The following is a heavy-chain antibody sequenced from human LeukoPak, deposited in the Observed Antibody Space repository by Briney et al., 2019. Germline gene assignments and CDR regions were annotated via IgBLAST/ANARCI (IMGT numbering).Heavy chain of an antibody. Sequence: PSETLSLTCTVSGGSISSYYWSWIRQPPGKGLEWIGYIYYSGSTNYNPSLKSRVTISVDTSKNQFSLKLSSVTAADTAVYYCAATYYYGSGGYFDYWGQGTLVTVSS. CDR3: AATYYYGSGGYFDY. D-gene: IGHD3-10*01. CDR2: IYYSGST. J-gene: IGHJ4*02. V-gene: IGHV4-59*01. CDR1: GGSISSYY.